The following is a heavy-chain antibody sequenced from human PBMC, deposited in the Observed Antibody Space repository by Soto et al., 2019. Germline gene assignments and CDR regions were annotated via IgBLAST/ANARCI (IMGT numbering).Heavy chain of an antibody. V-gene: IGHV4-61*01. Sequence: QVQLQESGPGLVKPSETLSLTCTVSGGSVSSGXXXXSWIRQPPGKGLEWIGYIYYSGSTNYNPSLKSRXXXXXXXXXXXXXXXXXXXXXXXXXXXYCARGIEGWYQGRYYYGMDVWGQGTTVTVSS. J-gene: IGHJ6*02. CDR2: IYYSGST. CDR1: GGSVSSGXXX. CDR3: ARGIEGWYQGRYYYGMDV. D-gene: IGHD6-19*01.